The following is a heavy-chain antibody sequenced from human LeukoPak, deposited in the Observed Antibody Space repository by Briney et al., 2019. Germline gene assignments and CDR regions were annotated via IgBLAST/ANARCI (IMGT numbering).Heavy chain of an antibody. CDR2: IYYSGRT. CDR3: ARPGRRDYYFDY. D-gene: IGHD2-21*02. V-gene: IGHV4-39*01. CDR1: GGSISSSSYY. Sequence: PSETLSLTCTVSGGSISSSSYYWGWIRQPPGKGLEWIGSIYYSGRTYYNPSLKSRVTISVDTSNNQFSLKLSSVTAADTAVYYCARPGRRDYYFDYWGQGTLVTVSS. J-gene: IGHJ4*02.